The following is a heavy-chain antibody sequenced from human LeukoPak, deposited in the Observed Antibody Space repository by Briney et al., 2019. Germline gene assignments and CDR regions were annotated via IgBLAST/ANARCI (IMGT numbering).Heavy chain of an antibody. CDR2: ISGSGGST. D-gene: IGHD2-15*01. V-gene: IGHV3-23*01. CDR1: EFTFSSYA. CDR3: AKDHPRQGVTAHTPFDY. J-gene: IGHJ4*02. Sequence: PGGSLRLSCAASEFTFSSYAMSWVRQAPGKGLEWVSAISGSGGSTYYPDSVEGRFTISRDNSKNTLYLQMNSLRAEDTATYYCAKDHPRQGVTAHTPFDYWGQGTLVTVSS.